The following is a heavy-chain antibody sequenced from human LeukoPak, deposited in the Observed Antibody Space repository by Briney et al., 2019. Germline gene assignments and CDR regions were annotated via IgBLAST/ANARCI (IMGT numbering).Heavy chain of an antibody. Sequence: SQTLSLTCTVSGVSISGYYWGWIRQPPGKGLEWMGYFYNRGTTNYNPSLKSRITMSVDTSKNQFSLKLTSVTAADTAVYYCARGFSTLDYWGQGTLVTVSS. V-gene: IGHV4-59*01. CDR2: FYNRGTT. J-gene: IGHJ4*02. CDR1: GVSISGYY. D-gene: IGHD6-13*01. CDR3: ARGFSTLDY.